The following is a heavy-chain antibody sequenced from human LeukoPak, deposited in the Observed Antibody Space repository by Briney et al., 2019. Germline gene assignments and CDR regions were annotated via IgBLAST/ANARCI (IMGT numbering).Heavy chain of an antibody. D-gene: IGHD3-3*01. CDR2: IKQDGSEK. V-gene: IGHV3-7*01. J-gene: IGHJ5*02. CDR3: ARVDLEWLLVS. Sequence: GGSLRLSCAASGFTFSSHWMTWVRQAPGKGLEWVANIKQDGSEKYYVDSVKGRFTISRDNARNSLYLQMNSLRAEDTAVYYCARVDLEWLLVSWGQGTQVTVSS. CDR1: GFTFSSHW.